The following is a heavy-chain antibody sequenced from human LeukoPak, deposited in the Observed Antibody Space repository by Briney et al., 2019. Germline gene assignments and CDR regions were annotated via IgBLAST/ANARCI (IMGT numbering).Heavy chain of an antibody. CDR3: TKDGRDGYNSAFFDY. Sequence: GGSLRLSCAASGFTFYDYAMHWVRQAPGKALEWVSLISWDGDSTYYADSVKGRLTISRDSSKNSLYLQMNSLRAEDTALYYCTKDGRDGYNSAFFDYWGQGTLVTVSS. CDR2: ISWDGDST. V-gene: IGHV3-43D*04. J-gene: IGHJ4*02. D-gene: IGHD5-24*01. CDR1: GFTFYDYA.